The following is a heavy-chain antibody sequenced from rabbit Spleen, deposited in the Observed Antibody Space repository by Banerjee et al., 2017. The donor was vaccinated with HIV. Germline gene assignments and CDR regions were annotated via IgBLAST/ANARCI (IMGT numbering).Heavy chain of an antibody. J-gene: IGHJ2*01. CDR3: ARNYVNAFDP. D-gene: IGHD1-1*01. CDR2: IYAGSSAFT. CDR1: GFSFNSGYD. V-gene: IGHV1S45*01. Sequence: QEQLKESGGGLVTPGGTLKLSCKASGFSFNSGYDMCWVRQAPGKGLEWIACIYAGSSAFTYFATWAKGRFTCSKTSSTTVTLQMTRLTAADTAPYFCARNYVNAFDPWGPGTLVTVS.